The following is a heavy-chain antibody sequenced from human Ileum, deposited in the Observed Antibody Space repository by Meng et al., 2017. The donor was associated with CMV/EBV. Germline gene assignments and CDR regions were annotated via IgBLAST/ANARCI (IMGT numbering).Heavy chain of an antibody. V-gene: IGHV1-2*06. Sequence: VSRKTSVYSFTVYTIHSARRAPGRGLVWMGRINNYPGDTYYSQKFRGKVTMTRETSISTAYMDLSRLRSDDTAIYYCARDNWGSDYWGQGTLVTVSS. D-gene: IGHD7-27*01. CDR2: INNYPGDT. J-gene: IGHJ4*02. CDR3: ARDNWGSDY. CDR1: VYSFTVYT.